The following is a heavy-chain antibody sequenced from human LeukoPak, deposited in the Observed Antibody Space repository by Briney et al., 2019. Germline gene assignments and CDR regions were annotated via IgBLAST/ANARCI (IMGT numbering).Heavy chain of an antibody. CDR3: AREVGVPGTWYFDL. CDR2: LVTNDDT. D-gene: IGHD2-15*01. Sequence: GGSLRLSCAASGFTFSSHDMHWVRQAPGKGLEWVSGLVTNDDTYYAASVKGRFTIPRENAKNSLYLQMNSLRAEDTALYYCAREVGVPGTWYFDLWGRGTLVTVSS. J-gene: IGHJ2*01. V-gene: IGHV3-13*01. CDR1: GFTFSSHD.